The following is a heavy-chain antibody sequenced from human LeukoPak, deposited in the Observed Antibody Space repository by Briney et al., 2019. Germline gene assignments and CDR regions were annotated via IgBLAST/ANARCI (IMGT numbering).Heavy chain of an antibody. D-gene: IGHD6-19*01. Sequence: SVKVSCKASGGTFSSYAISWVRQVPGQGLEWMGGIIPIFGTANYAQKFQGRVTITTDESTSTAYMELSSLRSEDTAVYYCARDSRIAVAGPFDYWGQGTLVTVSS. J-gene: IGHJ4*02. CDR2: IIPIFGTA. CDR1: GGTFSSYA. CDR3: ARDSRIAVAGPFDY. V-gene: IGHV1-69*05.